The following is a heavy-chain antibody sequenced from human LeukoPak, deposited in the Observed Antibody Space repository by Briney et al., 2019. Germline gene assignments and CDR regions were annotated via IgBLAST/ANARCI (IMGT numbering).Heavy chain of an antibody. D-gene: IGHD3/OR15-3a*01. Sequence: GGSLRLSCAASGFTFSGYVMSWVRQAPGKGLEWVSVITASGGDTYYADSVQGRFTISRDNSKNTLYLQLNSLRADDTAVYYCARVAFGLYVMDVWGQGTTVTVSS. CDR1: GFTFSGYV. CDR2: ITASGGDT. CDR3: ARVAFGLYVMDV. J-gene: IGHJ6*02. V-gene: IGHV3-23*01.